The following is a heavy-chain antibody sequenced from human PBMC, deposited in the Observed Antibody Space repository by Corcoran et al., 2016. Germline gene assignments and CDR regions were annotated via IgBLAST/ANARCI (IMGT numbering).Heavy chain of an antibody. CDR3: ARGNYYDSSGYPYYFDY. CDR1: GGSFSGYY. Sequence: QVQLQQWGAGLLKPSETLSLTCAVYGGSFSGYYWSWIRQPPGKGLEWIGEINHSGSTNYNPSLKSRVTISVDTSKNQFSLKLSSVTAADTAVYYCARGNYYDSSGYPYYFDYWGQGTLVTVSS. V-gene: IGHV4-34*01. CDR2: INHSGST. D-gene: IGHD3-22*01. J-gene: IGHJ4*02.